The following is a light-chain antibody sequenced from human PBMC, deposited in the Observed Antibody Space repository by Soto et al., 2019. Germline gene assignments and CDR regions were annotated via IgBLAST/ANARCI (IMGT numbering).Light chain of an antibody. Sequence: QSVLTQPPSASGSLGQSVTISCTGTSSEVGGYNYVSWYQQHPGKSPKLMIYEVIKRPSGVPDRFSGSRSGNTASLTVSGLQAEDEADYYCTSYAGSNKRYVFGSGTKVTVL. J-gene: IGLJ1*01. CDR2: EVI. V-gene: IGLV2-8*01. CDR3: TSYAGSNKRYV. CDR1: SSEVGGYNY.